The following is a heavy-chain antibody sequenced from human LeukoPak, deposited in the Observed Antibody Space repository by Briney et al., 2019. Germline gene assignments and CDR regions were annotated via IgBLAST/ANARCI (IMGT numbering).Heavy chain of an antibody. CDR3: ACALYYYDSSGYYQFRDY. J-gene: IGHJ4*02. D-gene: IGHD3-22*01. V-gene: IGHV1-69*05. CDR1: GGTFSSYA. Sequence: SVKVSCKASGGTFSSYAISWVRQAPGQGLEWMGRIIPIFGTANYAQKFQGRVTITTDESTSTAYMELSSLRSEDTAVYYCACALYYYDSSGYYQFRDYWGQGTLVTVST. CDR2: IIPIFGTA.